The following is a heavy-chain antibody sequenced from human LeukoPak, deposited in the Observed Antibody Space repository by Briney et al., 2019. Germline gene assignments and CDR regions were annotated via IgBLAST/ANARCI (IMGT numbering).Heavy chain of an antibody. CDR2: IHYTGST. CDR3: ARVEEGYGSGRRENYYYYMDV. J-gene: IGHJ6*03. V-gene: IGHV4-59*01. CDR1: GGSISSYY. Sequence: PSETLSLTCIVSGGSISSYYWSWIRQPPGKGLEWIGNIHYTGSTTYNASLKSRVTISVETSKNQFSLKLSSVTAADTAVYYCARVEEGYGSGRRENYYYYMDVWGKGTTVTISS. D-gene: IGHD3-10*01.